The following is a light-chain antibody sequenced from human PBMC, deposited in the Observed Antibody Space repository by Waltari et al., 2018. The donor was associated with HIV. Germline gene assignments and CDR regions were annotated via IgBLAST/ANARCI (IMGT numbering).Light chain of an antibody. CDR3: YSAADNNLRI. J-gene: IGLJ2*01. CDR1: LLTAKY. CDR2: KDS. V-gene: IGLV3-27*01. Sequence: SYELTQPSSVSVSPGQTARITCSGDLLTAKYARWFQQKPGQAPVLLIYKDSERPPGIPDRFSGSSSGTTVTLSISGAQVEDEGDYYCYSAADNNLRIFGGGTKLTVL.